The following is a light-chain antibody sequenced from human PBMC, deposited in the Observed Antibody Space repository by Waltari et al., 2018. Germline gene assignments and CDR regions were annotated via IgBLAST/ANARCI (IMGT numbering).Light chain of an antibody. Sequence: SYVLTQPPSESVAPGQEATITCGGNNIERKSVHWYLQKPGQAPVLVVYDDSDRASGFPGRFSGCKSGDTATLTISRVEAGDEADYSCQVWDGGRVVFGGGTKLTVL. CDR1: NIERKS. CDR2: DDS. J-gene: IGLJ3*02. V-gene: IGLV3-21*02. CDR3: QVWDGGRVV.